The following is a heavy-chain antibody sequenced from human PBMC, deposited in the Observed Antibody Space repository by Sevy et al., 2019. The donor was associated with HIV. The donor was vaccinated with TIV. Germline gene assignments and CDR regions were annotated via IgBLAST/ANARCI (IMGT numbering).Heavy chain of an antibody. CDR2: LSFGCGEI. V-gene: IGHV3-23*01. D-gene: IGHD2-8*01. CDR1: GFTFSKYS. Sequence: GGSLRLSCAASGFTFSKYSMSWVRQPPGKGLEWVSTLSFGCGEINYADSVKGRFTISRDNSKSSVYLQMNNLRPEDTAVYYCAREGCTKPHDYXXXGTLVTVSS. CDR3: AREGCTKPHDY. J-gene: IGHJ4*02.